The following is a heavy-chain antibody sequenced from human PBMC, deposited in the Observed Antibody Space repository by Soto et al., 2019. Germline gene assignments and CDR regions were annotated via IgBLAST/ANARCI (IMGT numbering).Heavy chain of an antibody. V-gene: IGHV4-59*01. D-gene: IGHD5-18*01. CDR1: GGSISSYY. Sequence: SETLSLTCTVSGGSISSYYWSWIRQPPGKGLEWIGYIYYSGSTNYNPSLKSRVTISVDTSKNQFSLKLSSVTAADTAVYYCAREIIEYSYGFYSWYYFDYWGQGTLVTVSS. CDR3: AREIIEYSYGFYSWYYFDY. J-gene: IGHJ4*02. CDR2: IYYSGST.